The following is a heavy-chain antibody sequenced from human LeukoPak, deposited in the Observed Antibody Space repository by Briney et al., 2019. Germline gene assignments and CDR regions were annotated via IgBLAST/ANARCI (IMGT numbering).Heavy chain of an antibody. CDR3: AADSDFVWGTYRFDY. J-gene: IGHJ4*02. D-gene: IGHD3-16*02. CDR2: IVVGSGNT. Sequence: SVKVSCKSSGFTFTNSSMQWVLHPRGQRLEWIGWIVVGSGNTNYAQKFQERVTITRDMSTSTAYMELSSLRSEDTAVYYCAADSDFVWGTYRFDYWGQGTLVTVSS. CDR1: GFTFTNSS. V-gene: IGHV1-58*02.